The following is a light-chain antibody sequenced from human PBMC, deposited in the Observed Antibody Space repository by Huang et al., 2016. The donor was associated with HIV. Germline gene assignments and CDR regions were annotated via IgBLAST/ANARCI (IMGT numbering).Light chain of an antibody. Sequence: IQLTQSPSSLSASVGDRVTITCRASQGISSYLAWDQQKPGKAPKLLIYAASTLQSGVPSRFSGSGSGTDFTLTISSLQPEEFATYHCQQLNSYPPTFGQGTKVEIK. CDR2: AAS. CDR1: QGISSY. CDR3: QQLNSYPPT. V-gene: IGKV1-9*01. J-gene: IGKJ1*01.